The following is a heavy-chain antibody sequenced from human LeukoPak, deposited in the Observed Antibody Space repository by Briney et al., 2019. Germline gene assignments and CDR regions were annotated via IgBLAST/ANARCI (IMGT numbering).Heavy chain of an antibody. CDR2: IDGNGRTT. V-gene: IGHV3-74*01. J-gene: IGHJ5*02. D-gene: IGHD3-10*01. CDR1: GFTFSSEW. CDR3: ARDVPRTSGP. Sequence: PGGSLRLSRAASGFTFSSEWMHWVRQAPGRGLVWISHIDGNGRTTNYGDSVRGRFTVSRDNAKNTLYLQMNSLRAEDTAVYYCARDVPRTSGPWGQGTLVTVSS.